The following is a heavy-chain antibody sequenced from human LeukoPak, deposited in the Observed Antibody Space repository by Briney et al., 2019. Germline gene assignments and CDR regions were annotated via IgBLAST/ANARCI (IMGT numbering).Heavy chain of an antibody. CDR2: ISGSSGYT. CDR1: GFTFSDYY. Sequence: PGGSLRLSCAASGFTFSDYYMSWVRQAPGKGLEWVSYISGSSGYTKYADSVKGRFTISRDNSKNTLYLQMNSLRAEDTAVYYCARGEQQQLVRLYYFDYWGQGTLVTVSS. CDR3: ARGEQQQLVRLYYFDY. J-gene: IGHJ4*02. V-gene: IGHV3-11*06. D-gene: IGHD6-13*01.